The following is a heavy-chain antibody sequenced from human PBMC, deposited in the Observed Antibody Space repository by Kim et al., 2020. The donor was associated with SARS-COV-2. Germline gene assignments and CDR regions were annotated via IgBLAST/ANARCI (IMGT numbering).Heavy chain of an antibody. CDR1: GLSFDDYA. CDR3: ATQGVAVVTPRGHFRH. D-gene: IGHD3-22*01. Sequence: GGSLRLSCAASGLSFDDYAMHWVRQAPGKGLEWVAGISWNSGSEEYADSVKGRFTISRDNAKTSLYLQMNSLRAEDTASYYCATQGVAVVTPRGHFRHWGQGTLVTVSS. V-gene: IGHV3-9*01. CDR2: ISWNSGSE. J-gene: IGHJ1*01.